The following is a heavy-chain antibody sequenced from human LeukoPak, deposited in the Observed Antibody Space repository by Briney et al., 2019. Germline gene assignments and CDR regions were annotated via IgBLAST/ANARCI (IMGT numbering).Heavy chain of an antibody. D-gene: IGHD3-22*01. Sequence: PGGSLRLSCAASGFTFSSYAMHWVRQAPGKGLEWVAVIWFDGGKKYYADSVKGRFTISRDNSKKTLYLQMNSLRAEDTAVYYCAKEGRMIVVGNYYYMDVWGKGTTVTVSS. CDR2: IWFDGGKK. CDR3: AKEGRMIVVGNYYYMDV. J-gene: IGHJ6*03. CDR1: GFTFSSYA. V-gene: IGHV3-33*06.